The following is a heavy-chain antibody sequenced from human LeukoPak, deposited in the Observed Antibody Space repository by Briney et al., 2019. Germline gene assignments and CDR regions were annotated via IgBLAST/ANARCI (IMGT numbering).Heavy chain of an antibody. CDR3: ALGRRGAAGAFDI. CDR1: GYRYTSYW. J-gene: IGHJ3*02. CDR2: IYPGDSAT. D-gene: IGHD3-10*01. V-gene: IGHV5-51*01. Sequence: GESLQISCKGSGYRYTSYWIGWVRQMHGKGLEWMGIIYPGDSATRYSPSFQGQVTISADKSISTAYLQWSSLKASDTAKYYCALGRRGAAGAFDIWGQGTLVTVSS.